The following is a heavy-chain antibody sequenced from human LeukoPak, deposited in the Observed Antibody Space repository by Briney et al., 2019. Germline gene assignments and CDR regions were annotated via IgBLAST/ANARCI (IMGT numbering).Heavy chain of an antibody. Sequence: PGGSLRLSCVASGFTFSDYWMTWVRQLPGKGLEWVANVGRDGSEKNYVDSVKGRFTISRDNAKKSLYLEMNSLRVEDTALYYCAKVGAWELQRVFENWGQGTLVTVSS. CDR2: VGRDGSEK. J-gene: IGHJ4*02. CDR1: GFTFSDYW. CDR3: AKVGAWELQRVFEN. D-gene: IGHD1-26*01. V-gene: IGHV3-7*01.